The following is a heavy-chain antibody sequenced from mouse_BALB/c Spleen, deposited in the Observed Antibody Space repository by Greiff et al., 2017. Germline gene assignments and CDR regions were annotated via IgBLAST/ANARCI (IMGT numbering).Heavy chain of an antibody. CDR1: GFTFSDYY. D-gene: IGHD2-1*01. CDR3: ARRGNYDYYAMDY. V-gene: IGHV5-4*02. J-gene: IGHJ4*01. Sequence: DVMLVESGGGLVKPGGSLKLSCAASGFTFSDYYMYWVRQTPEKRLEWVATISDGGSYTYYPDSVKGRFTISRDNAKNNLYLQMSSLKSEDTAMYYCARRGNYDYYAMDYGGQGTSVTVSS. CDR2: ISDGGSYT.